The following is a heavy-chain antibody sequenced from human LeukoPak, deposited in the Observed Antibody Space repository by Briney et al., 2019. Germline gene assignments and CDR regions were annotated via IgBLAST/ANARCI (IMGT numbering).Heavy chain of an antibody. CDR2: ISYDGSNK. Sequence: GGSLRLSCAASGFTFSSYAMHWVRQAPGKGLEWVAVISYDGSNKYYADSVKGRFTISRDNSKNTLYLQMNSLRAEDTAVYYCASFLTLIAAAGTQGDYWGQGTLVTVSS. CDR3: ASFLTLIAAAGTQGDY. V-gene: IGHV3-30-3*01. CDR1: GFTFSSYA. J-gene: IGHJ4*02. D-gene: IGHD6-13*01.